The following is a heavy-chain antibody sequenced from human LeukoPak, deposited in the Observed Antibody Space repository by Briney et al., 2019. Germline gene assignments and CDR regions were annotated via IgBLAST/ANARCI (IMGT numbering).Heavy chain of an antibody. Sequence: SETPSLTCAVYGGSFSGYYWSWIRQPPGKGLEWIGEINHSGSTNYNPSLKSRVTISVDTSKNQFSLKLSSVTAADTAVYYYARGEIGDCSSTSCYSSYFQHWGQGTLVTVSS. CDR2: INHSGST. CDR3: ARGEIGDCSSTSCYSSYFQH. CDR1: GGSFSGYY. V-gene: IGHV4-34*01. J-gene: IGHJ1*01. D-gene: IGHD2-2*02.